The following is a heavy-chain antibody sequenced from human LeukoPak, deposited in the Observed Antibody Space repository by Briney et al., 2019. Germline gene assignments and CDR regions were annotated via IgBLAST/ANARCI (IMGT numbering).Heavy chain of an antibody. V-gene: IGHV3-21*01. Sequence: GGSLRLSCAASGFTFSSYAMSWVRQAPGKGLEWVSSISSSSYTYYADSVKGRLSISRDNAKNSLFLQTNSLRAEDTAVYYCAREVYGGNSDAFDIWGQGTMVTVSS. D-gene: IGHD4-23*01. CDR2: ISSSSYT. CDR3: AREVYGGNSDAFDI. CDR1: GFTFSSYA. J-gene: IGHJ3*02.